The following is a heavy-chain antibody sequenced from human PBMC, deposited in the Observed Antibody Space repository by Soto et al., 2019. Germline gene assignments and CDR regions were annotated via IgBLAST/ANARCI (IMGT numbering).Heavy chain of an antibody. Sequence: PSETLSLTCTVSGGSISSSSYFWGWIRQPPGKGLEWIGSIYYSGGTYYNPSLKSRVTISVDTSKNQFSLKLTSVTAADTAVYYCARPGGSGWFYFDSWGQGSQVTVS. CDR1: GGSISSSSYF. CDR2: IYYSGGT. V-gene: IGHV4-39*01. D-gene: IGHD6-13*01. J-gene: IGHJ4*02. CDR3: ARPGGSGWFYFDS.